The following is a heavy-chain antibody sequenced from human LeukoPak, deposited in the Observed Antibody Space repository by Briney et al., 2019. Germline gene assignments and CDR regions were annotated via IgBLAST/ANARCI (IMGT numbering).Heavy chain of an antibody. D-gene: IGHD6-6*01. CDR1: GYTFTGYY. V-gene: IGHV1-2*02. J-gene: IGHJ1*01. CDR3: AHSINSRSFYFQH. Sequence: ASVKVSCKASGYTFTGYYMHWVRRAPGQGPEWMGWINPNSGGTNYAQKFQGRVTMTRDTSISTAYMELSRLRSDDTAVYYCAHSINSRSFYFQHWGQGTLVTVSS. CDR2: INPNSGGT.